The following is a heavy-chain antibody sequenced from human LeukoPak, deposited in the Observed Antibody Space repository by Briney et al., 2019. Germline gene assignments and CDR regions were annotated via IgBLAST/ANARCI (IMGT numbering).Heavy chain of an antibody. J-gene: IGHJ4*02. Sequence: GASVKVSCKASGGTFSSYAISWVRQAPGQGLEWMGRIIPILGIANYAQKFQGRVTITAGKSTSTAYMELSSLRSEDTAVYYCARDGGFWSGYIDYWGQGTLVTVSS. D-gene: IGHD3-3*01. CDR3: ARDGGFWSGYIDY. V-gene: IGHV1-69*04. CDR1: GGTFSSYA. CDR2: IIPILGIA.